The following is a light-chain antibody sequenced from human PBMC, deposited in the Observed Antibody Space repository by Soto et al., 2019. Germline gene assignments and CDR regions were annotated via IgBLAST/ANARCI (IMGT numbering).Light chain of an antibody. V-gene: IGKV3-20*01. CDR3: QQYDNSPRT. Sequence: EIVLTQSPGTLSLSPGERATLSCRASQGININYLAWYQQKPGQSPRLLMYGASFRATGIPDRLSGSGSRNDFPVTISRLEREDIAVYYCQQYDNSPRTFGQGTKVEIK. CDR1: QGININY. J-gene: IGKJ1*01. CDR2: GAS.